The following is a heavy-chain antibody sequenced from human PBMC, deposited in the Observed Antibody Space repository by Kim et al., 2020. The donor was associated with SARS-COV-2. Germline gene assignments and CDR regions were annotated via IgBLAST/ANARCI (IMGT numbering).Heavy chain of an antibody. Sequence: GGSLRLSCAASGFTFSNYAMNWVRQAPGKGLEGVSDVSGSGDNTHYADSGKGRFSISRDNSKNMLYLQMNSLRAEDTAVYYCATGFYNILTGFYDEYFQ. V-gene: IGHV3-23*01. J-gene: IGHJ1*01. D-gene: IGHD3-9*01. CDR3: ATGFYNILTGFYDEYFQ. CDR2: VSGSGDNT. CDR1: GFTFSNYA.